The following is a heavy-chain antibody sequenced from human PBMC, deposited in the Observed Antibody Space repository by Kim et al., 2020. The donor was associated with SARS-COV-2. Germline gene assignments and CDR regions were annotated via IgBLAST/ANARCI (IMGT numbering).Heavy chain of an antibody. CDR3: ARDTYSSGWFLGAFDY. V-gene: IGHV3-23*01. J-gene: IGHJ4*02. Sequence: GGSLRLSCAASGFTFSSYSMHWVRQAPGKGLEWVSAISGSGGSTYYADSVKGRFTISRDNSKNTLYLQMNSLRAEDTAVYYCARDTYSSGWFLGAFDYWGQGTLVTVSS. CDR2: ISGSGGST. CDR1: GFTFSSYS. D-gene: IGHD6-19*01.